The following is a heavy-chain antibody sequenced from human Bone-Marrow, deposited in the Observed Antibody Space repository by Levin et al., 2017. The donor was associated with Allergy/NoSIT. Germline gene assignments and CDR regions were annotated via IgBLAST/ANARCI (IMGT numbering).Heavy chain of an antibody. V-gene: IGHV3-21*01. D-gene: IGHD6-13*01. CDR3: ARGWQEADF. Sequence: PGGSLRLSCAASGFTFSDYTMNWVRQVPGKGLEWVSFITSTTGHILYTDSVRGRFFISRDNVKNLLYLQMNSLRDEDTAVYYCARGWQEADFWGQGTMVTVST. J-gene: IGHJ3*01. CDR2: ITSTTGHI. CDR1: GFTFSDYT.